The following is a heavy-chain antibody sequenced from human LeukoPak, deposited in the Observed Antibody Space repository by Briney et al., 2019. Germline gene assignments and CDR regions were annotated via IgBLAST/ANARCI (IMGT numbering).Heavy chain of an antibody. CDR2: IWNDGSNE. J-gene: IGHJ5*01. D-gene: IGHD3-10*01. Sequence: GGSLRLSCVASGFTFNKYGIHWVRQAPGKGLEWLAVIWNDGSNEYYADSVKGRLAISRDNDKSTGNLQMNSLRAEDTAVYFCARDGSGLAVRGWFDFWGQGTLVTVSS. V-gene: IGHV3-33*01. CDR3: ARDGSGLAVRGWFDF. CDR1: GFTFNKYG.